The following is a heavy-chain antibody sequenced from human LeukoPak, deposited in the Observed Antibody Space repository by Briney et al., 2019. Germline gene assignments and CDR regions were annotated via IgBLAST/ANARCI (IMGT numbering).Heavy chain of an antibody. V-gene: IGHV1-2*02. CDR2: INPNSGGT. CDR1: GYTFTSYA. Sequence: ASVKVSCKASGYTFTSYAMHWVRQAPGQGLEWMGWINPNSGGTNYAQKFQGRVTMTRDTSISTAYMELSRLRSDDTAVYYCASELYCSSTSCFNFDYWGQGTLVTVSS. D-gene: IGHD2-2*01. CDR3: ASELYCSSTSCFNFDY. J-gene: IGHJ4*02.